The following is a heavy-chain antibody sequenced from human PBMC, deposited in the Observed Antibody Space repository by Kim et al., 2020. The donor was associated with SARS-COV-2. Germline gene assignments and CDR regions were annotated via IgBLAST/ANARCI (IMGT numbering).Heavy chain of an antibody. D-gene: IGHD6-19*01. Sequence: DSVKGRLTISSDNPKNTLYLQMNSLRAEDTAVYYWAKDLYSSGWGGEDYWGQGTLVTVSS. V-gene: IGHV3-23*01. J-gene: IGHJ4*02. CDR3: AKDLYSSGWGGEDY.